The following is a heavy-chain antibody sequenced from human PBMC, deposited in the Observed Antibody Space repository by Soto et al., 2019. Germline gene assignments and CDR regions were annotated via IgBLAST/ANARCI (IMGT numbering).Heavy chain of an antibody. Sequence: EVQLVESGGHLVQPGRSLRLSCAASGFTFDDYVMHWVRQAPGKGLEWVSGISWNSGSIDYADSVKGRFNISRDNAKNSLYLQMNSLTPEDTALYYCVKRRTVTTKYYFDYWGQGNLVTVSS. CDR2: ISWNSGSI. D-gene: IGHD4-17*01. J-gene: IGHJ4*02. CDR1: GFTFDDYV. CDR3: VKRRTVTTKYYFDY. V-gene: IGHV3-9*01.